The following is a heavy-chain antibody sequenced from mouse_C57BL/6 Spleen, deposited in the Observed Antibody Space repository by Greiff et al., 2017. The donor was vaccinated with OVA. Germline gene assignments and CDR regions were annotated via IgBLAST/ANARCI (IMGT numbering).Heavy chain of an antibody. J-gene: IGHJ2*01. CDR3: ASIDGFLYFDY. V-gene: IGHV1-82*01. Sequence: VQLQESGPELVKPGASVKISCKASGYAFSSSWMNWVKQRPGKGLEWIGRIYPGDGDTNYNGKFKGKVTLTADKSSSTAYMQLSSLTSEDSAVYFCASIDGFLYFDYWGQGTTLTVSS. CDR1: GYAFSSSW. CDR2: IYPGDGDT. D-gene: IGHD2-3*01.